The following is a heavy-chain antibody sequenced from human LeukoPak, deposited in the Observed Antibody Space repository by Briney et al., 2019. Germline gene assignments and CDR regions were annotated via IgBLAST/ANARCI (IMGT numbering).Heavy chain of an antibody. CDR2: ISSSSSYI. V-gene: IGHV3-21*01. J-gene: IGHJ4*02. CDR1: GFTFSSYS. Sequence: GWSLRLSCAASGFTFSSYSMNWVRQAPGKGLEWVSSISSSSSYIYYADSVKGRFTISRDNAKNSLYLQMNSLRAEDTAVYYCAVFKAAAGTRWGQGTLVTVSS. D-gene: IGHD6-13*01. CDR3: AVFKAAAGTR.